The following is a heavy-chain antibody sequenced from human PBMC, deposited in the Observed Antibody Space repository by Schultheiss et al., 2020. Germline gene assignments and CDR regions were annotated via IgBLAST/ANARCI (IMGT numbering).Heavy chain of an antibody. CDR2: IWYDGSNK. V-gene: IGHV3-33*01. CDR3: ARNVGAAAVRYYYMDV. D-gene: IGHD6-13*01. Sequence: WGSLRLSCAASGFTFSSYGMHWVRQAPGKGLEWVAVIWYDGSNKYYADSVQGRFTISRDNSKNTLYLQMNSLRAEDTAVYYCARNVGAAAVRYYYMDVWGKGTTVTVSS. CDR1: GFTFSSYG. J-gene: IGHJ6*03.